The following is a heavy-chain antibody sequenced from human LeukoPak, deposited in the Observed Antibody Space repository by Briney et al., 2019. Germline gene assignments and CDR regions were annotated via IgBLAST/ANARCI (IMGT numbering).Heavy chain of an antibody. J-gene: IGHJ5*01. CDR2: VNPNSCDT. D-gene: IGHD1-26*01. CDR3: ARASGSYWWFDS. V-gene: IGHV1-2*02. Sequence: ASVKVSCKSSVYTFTSYYMHCVRQAPGQGLEWMGCVNPNSCDTNYAQKFQGSVTMTRDTSISTVYMELSRLRSDDTAVYYCARASGSYWWFDSWGQGTLVTVSS. CDR1: VYTFTSYY.